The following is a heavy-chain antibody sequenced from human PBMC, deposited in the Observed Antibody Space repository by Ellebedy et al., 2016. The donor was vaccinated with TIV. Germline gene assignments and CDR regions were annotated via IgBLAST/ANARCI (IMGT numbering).Heavy chain of an antibody. J-gene: IGHJ4*02. V-gene: IGHV1-69*13. D-gene: IGHD2-15*01. CDR2: ISPISGTV. CDR3: AKAHYLMYGGFLDS. Sequence: AASVKVSCKASGGTLTRSTIRWVRQAPGQGLEWVGGISPISGTVDSAQKFQGRVTISADESTRTVFMELSNLESEDTAVYYCAKAHYLMYGGFLDSWGQGTLVTVSS. CDR1: GGTLTRST.